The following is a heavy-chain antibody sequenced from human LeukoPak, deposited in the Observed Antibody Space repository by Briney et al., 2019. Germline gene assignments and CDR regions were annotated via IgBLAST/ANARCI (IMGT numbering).Heavy chain of an antibody. CDR2: ISSSASTI. V-gene: IGHV3-48*03. CDR3: AREGGRLTGTTDAFDI. D-gene: IGHD1-20*01. CDR1: GFTFSSYE. J-gene: IGHJ3*02. Sequence: GGSLRLSCAASGFTFSSYEMNWVRQAPGKGLEWVSYISSSASTIYFADSVKGRFTISRDNAKNSLYLQVDSLRAEDTAVYYCAREGGRLTGTTDAFDIWGQGTTVTASS.